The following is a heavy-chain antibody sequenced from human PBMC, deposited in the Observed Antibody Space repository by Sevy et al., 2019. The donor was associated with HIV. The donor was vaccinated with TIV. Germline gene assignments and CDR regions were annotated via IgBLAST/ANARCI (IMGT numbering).Heavy chain of an antibody. D-gene: IGHD3-10*01. CDR3: AKDSGSYYKYYYYGMDV. CDR2: ISYDGSNK. Sequence: SLRLSCAASGFTFSSYGMHWVRQAPGKGLEWVAVISYDGSNKYYADSVKGRFTISRDNSKNTLYLQMNSLRAEDTAVYYCAKDSGSYYKYYYYGMDVWGQGTTVTVSS. CDR1: GFTFSSYG. J-gene: IGHJ6*02. V-gene: IGHV3-30*18.